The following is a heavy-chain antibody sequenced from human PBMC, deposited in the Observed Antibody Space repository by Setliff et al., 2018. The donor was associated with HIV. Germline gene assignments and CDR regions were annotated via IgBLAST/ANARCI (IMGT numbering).Heavy chain of an antibody. V-gene: IGHV4-34*01. CDR1: GESFNGYY. CDR2: INHSGGT. D-gene: IGHD6-13*01. J-gene: IGHJ4*02. Sequence: PSETLSLTCAVYGESFNGYYWNWIRQPPGKGLEWIGEINHSGGTKYNPSLKSRVTISVDTSENQFSLKLSSVTAADTAVYYCARDGYSSSWYVISGSFDYWGQGILVTVSS. CDR3: ARDGYSSSWYVISGSFDY.